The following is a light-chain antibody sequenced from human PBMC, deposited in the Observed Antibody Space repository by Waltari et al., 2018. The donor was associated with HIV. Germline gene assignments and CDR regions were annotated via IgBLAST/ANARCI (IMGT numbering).Light chain of an antibody. J-gene: IGLJ2*01. CDR3: SSFATSDTLL. Sequence: QSALTQPASVSGSPGQSITISCTGTSADIGLYNFVSWYQKHPDKAPQRIIYWKTNPPSGVSYRFSGSKADNTASLTISGLQAEDEADYYCSSFATSDTLLFGGGTKLTVL. CDR2: WKT. CDR1: SADIGLYNF. V-gene: IGLV2-14*01.